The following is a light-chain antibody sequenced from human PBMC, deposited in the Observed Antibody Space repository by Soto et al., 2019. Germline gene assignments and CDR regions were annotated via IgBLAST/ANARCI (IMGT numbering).Light chain of an antibody. Sequence: QSVLTQPASVSGSPGQSITISCTGTSSDVGTYNLVSWHQHHPGKAPKLIIYEGSKRPSGVSNRFSGSKSGNTASLTISGLQAEDEADYYCFSFAVGSTLVFGGGIQLTVL. CDR2: EGS. J-gene: IGLJ2*01. CDR3: FSFAVGSTLV. V-gene: IGLV2-23*01. CDR1: SSDVGTYNL.